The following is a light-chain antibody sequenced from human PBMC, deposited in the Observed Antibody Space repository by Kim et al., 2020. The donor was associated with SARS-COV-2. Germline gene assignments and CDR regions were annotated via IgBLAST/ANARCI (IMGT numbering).Light chain of an antibody. CDR3: QQYGSSPLT. CDR1: QGVSSSY. J-gene: IGKJ4*01. Sequence: SPRGSAVLCCRTSQGVSSSYLSWYQQKPGQAPRLLIYGASSRATGSPVRFSGSGSGTDFTLTISRLEPEDFAVYYCQQYGSSPLTFGGGTKVDIK. V-gene: IGKV3-20*01. CDR2: GAS.